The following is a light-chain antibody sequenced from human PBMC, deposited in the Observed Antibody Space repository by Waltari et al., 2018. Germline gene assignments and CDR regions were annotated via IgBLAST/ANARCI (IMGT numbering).Light chain of an antibody. CDR2: AAS. V-gene: IGKV1-39*01. J-gene: IGKJ4*01. CDR1: QSISSY. Sequence: DIQMTQSPSSLSASVGDRVTITCRASQSISSYLNWYQQKPGKAPKLLVYAASSLQRGVPSRFSGSGSGTDFALTITSLQPEDLGTYYCQQTYSTPGLTFGGGTKVAIK. CDR3: QQTYSTPGLT.